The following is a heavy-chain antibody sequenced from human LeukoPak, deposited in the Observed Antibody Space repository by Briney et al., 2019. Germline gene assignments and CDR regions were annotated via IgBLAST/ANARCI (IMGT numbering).Heavy chain of an antibody. CDR1: GYTFTGYY. CDR2: INPNSGGT. J-gene: IGHJ4*02. D-gene: IGHD6-25*01. V-gene: IGHV1-2*02. Sequence: GASVKVSCKASGYTFTGYYMHWVRQAPGQGLEWMGWINPNSGGTNYAQKFQGRVTMTRDTSISTAYMELRSLRSDDTAVYYCARDHSSSGQLFDYWGQGTPVTVSS. CDR3: ARDHSSSGQLFDY.